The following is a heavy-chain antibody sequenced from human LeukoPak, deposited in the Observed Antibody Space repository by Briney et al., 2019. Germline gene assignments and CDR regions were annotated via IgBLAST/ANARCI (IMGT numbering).Heavy chain of an antibody. V-gene: IGHV3-74*01. CDR1: GFTFSTYW. Sequence: PGGSLRLSCAASGFTFSTYWMHWVRQAPGKGLVWVSRINSDGGSTTYADSVKGRFTISRDNAKNMLYLQMNSLRAEDTAVYYRARDRFFGMDVWGQGTTVTVSS. CDR2: INSDGGST. J-gene: IGHJ6*02. CDR3: ARDRFFGMDV.